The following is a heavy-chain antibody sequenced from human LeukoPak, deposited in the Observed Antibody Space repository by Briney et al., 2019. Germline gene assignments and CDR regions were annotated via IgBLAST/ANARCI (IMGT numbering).Heavy chain of an antibody. Sequence: SETLSLTCTVSGGSISSSSYYWSWIRQPPGKGLEWIGYIYYSGSRSTNYNLSLKSRVTISVDTSKNQLSLKLSSVTAADTAVYYCASLSNWFDPWGQGTLVTVSS. CDR1: GGSISSSSYY. CDR2: IYYSGSRST. V-gene: IGHV4-61*01. D-gene: IGHD3-16*02. CDR3: ASLSNWFDP. J-gene: IGHJ5*02.